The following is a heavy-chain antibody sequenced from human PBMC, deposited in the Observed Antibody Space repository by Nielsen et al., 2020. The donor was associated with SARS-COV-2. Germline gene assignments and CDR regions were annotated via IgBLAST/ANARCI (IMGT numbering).Heavy chain of an antibody. CDR2: ISYDGSNK. D-gene: IGHD5-18*01. Sequence: GESLKISCAASGFTFSSYAMHWVRQAPGKGLEWVAVISYDGSNKYYADSVKGRFTISRDNSKNTLYLQMNSLRAEDTAVYYCARDLTAMVTLLDYWGQGTLVTVSS. J-gene: IGHJ4*02. V-gene: IGHV3-30-3*01. CDR3: ARDLTAMVTLLDY. CDR1: GFTFSSYA.